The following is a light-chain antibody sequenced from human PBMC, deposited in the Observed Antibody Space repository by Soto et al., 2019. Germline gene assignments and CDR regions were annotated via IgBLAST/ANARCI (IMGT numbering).Light chain of an antibody. Sequence: DIQMTQSPSSLSASVGDTVTITCRASQGISTLLAWYQQKPGKAPKSLIYFASSLQSGVPSRFTGSGYRIDFTLTISSLQPEDFATYYCQQFHSYPITFGQGTRLDIK. CDR3: QQFHSYPIT. CDR1: QGISTL. J-gene: IGKJ5*01. V-gene: IGKV1D-16*01. CDR2: FAS.